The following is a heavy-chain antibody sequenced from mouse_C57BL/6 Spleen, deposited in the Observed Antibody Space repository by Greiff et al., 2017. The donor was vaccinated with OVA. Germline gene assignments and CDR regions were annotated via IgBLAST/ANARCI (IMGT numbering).Heavy chain of an antibody. Sequence: QVQLKQPGAELVKPGASVKLSCKASGYTFTSYWMHWVKQRPGQGLEWIGMIHPNSGSTNYNEKFKSKATLTVDKSSSTAYMQLSSLTSEDSAVYYCARWNDYGCDYWGQGTTLTVAS. D-gene: IGHD2-4*01. CDR1: GYTFTSYW. CDR3: ARWNDYGCDY. V-gene: IGHV1-64*01. CDR2: IHPNSGST. J-gene: IGHJ2*01.